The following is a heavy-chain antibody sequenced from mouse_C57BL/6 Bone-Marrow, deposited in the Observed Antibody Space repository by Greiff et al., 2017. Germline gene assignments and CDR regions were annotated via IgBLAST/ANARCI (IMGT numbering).Heavy chain of an antibody. D-gene: IGHD2-4*01. V-gene: IGHV2-2*01. J-gene: IGHJ4*01. CDR1: GFSFTSYG. Sequence: QVQLQQSGPGLVQPSQSLSITCTVSGFSFTSYGVHWVRQSTGKGLEWLGVIWSGGSTDYNAAFISRLSTSKANSKSQVFFKMNSLQADDTAIYYCARGNDYGYAMDYWGQGTSVTVSS. CDR3: ARGNDYGYAMDY. CDR2: IWSGGST.